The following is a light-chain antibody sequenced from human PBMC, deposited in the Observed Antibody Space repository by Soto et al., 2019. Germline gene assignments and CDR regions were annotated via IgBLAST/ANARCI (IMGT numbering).Light chain of an antibody. Sequence: DIQMTQSPSSLSASVGDRVTITCQASHDITSYLNWYQHKPGKAPKLLIYDASILEAGVPSRFSGSGSGTEFTVAISVLQPEDVAAYYCQKCDYHPIFGPGTTVDFK. CDR1: HDITSY. CDR3: QKCDYHPI. V-gene: IGKV1-33*01. CDR2: DAS. J-gene: IGKJ3*01.